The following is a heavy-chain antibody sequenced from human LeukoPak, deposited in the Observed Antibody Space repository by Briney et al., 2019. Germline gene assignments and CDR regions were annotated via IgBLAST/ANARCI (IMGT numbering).Heavy chain of an antibody. CDR2: IYPGDSDT. Sequence: GESLQISCKGSGYSFTSYWIGWGRRLPGKGLEWMGIIYPGDSDTRYSPSFQGQVAISADKSINTAYLHWSTLKASDSATYYCARRGFSSEEYDYWGQGTLVTVSS. CDR3: ARRGFSSEEYDY. J-gene: IGHJ4*02. CDR1: GYSFTSYW. D-gene: IGHD5-18*01. V-gene: IGHV5-51*01.